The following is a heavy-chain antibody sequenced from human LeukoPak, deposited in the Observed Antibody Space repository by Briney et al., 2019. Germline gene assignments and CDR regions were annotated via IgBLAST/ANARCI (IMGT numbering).Heavy chain of an antibody. CDR1: GGSISSPGYY. Sequence: PSETLSLTCTVSGGSISSPGYYWGWIRQPPEKGLEGIGSMYYSGATYYNPSLKSRVTISVDTSKNQFSLKLSSVTAADTAVYYCARHHGYSYGRIEYWGQGTLVTVSS. CDR3: ARHHGYSYGRIEY. D-gene: IGHD5-18*01. J-gene: IGHJ4*02. V-gene: IGHV4-39*01. CDR2: MYYSGAT.